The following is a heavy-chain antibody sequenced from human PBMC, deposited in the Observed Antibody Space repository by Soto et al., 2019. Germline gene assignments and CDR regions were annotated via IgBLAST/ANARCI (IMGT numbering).Heavy chain of an antibody. CDR2: IFHSGST. CDR3: ARTSIAAGGATTNFDY. J-gene: IGHJ4*02. CDR1: GGSISDTNW. D-gene: IGHD6-13*01. Sequence: QVQLQESGPGLVKPSGTLSLTCAVSGGSISDTNWWNWVRQPPGKGLEWIGEIFHSGSTNYNPSLQSRVTISVDKSKNQFSLQLTSVTAADTAVYYCARTSIAAGGATTNFDYWGQGTLVTVSS. V-gene: IGHV4-4*02.